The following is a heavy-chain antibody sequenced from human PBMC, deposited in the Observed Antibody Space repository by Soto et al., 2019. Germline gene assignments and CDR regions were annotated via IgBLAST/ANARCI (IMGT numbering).Heavy chain of an antibody. CDR1: GGSIRVQSYY. J-gene: IGHJ5*02. V-gene: IGHV4-39*01. CDR2: SYYSGTS. CDR3: KTSPKWNDYYFDT. D-gene: IGHD1-20*01. Sequence: SETLSLTCTVSGGSIRVQSYYWTWIRQTPGKGLEWVGSSYYSGTSYFNPALKGRVTISVDTSTNQFSLRLTSVTAADTAVYYCKTSPKWNDYYFDTWGQGTLVTVSS.